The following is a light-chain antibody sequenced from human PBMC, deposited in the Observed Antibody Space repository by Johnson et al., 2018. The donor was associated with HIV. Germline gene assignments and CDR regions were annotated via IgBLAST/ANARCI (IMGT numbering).Light chain of an antibody. Sequence: QSVLTQSPSVSAAPGQKVTISCYGSSSNIGNNYVSWYQQLPGTAPKLLIYDNNKRPSGVPDRFSGSKSGTSATLGITGLQTGDEADYYCGKWDNSLNTGGVFGAGTKVTVL. CDR1: SSNIGNNY. CDR3: GKWDNSLNTGGV. J-gene: IGLJ1*01. CDR2: DNN. V-gene: IGLV1-51*01.